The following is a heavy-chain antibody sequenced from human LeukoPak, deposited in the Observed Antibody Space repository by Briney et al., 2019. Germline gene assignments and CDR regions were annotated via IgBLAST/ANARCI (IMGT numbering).Heavy chain of an antibody. J-gene: IGHJ5*02. CDR2: INHSGST. CDR3: ARGRGYLVDP. Sequence: PSETLSFTCAVYGGSFSGYYWSWIRQPPGKGLEWIGEINHSGSTNYNPSLKSRVTISVDTSKNQFSLKLSSVTAADTAVYYCARGRGYLVDPWGQGTLVTVSS. CDR1: GGSFSGYY. V-gene: IGHV4-34*01. D-gene: IGHD6-13*01.